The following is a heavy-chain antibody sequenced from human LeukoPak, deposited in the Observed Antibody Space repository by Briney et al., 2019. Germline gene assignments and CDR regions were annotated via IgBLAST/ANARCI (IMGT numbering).Heavy chain of an antibody. J-gene: IGHJ4*02. CDR2: INHSGST. V-gene: IGHV4-34*01. Sequence: SETLSLTCAVYGGSFSGYFWSFIRQPPGKGLEWIGEINHSGSTNYNPSLKSRVTISVDTSKNQFSLKLSSVTAADTAVYYCARGPTLQNKDYSNDYWGQGTLVTVSS. CDR3: ARGPTLQNKDYSNDY. CDR1: GGSFSGYF. D-gene: IGHD4-11*01.